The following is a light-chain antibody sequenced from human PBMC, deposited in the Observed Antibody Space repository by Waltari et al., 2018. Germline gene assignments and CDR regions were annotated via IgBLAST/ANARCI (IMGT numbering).Light chain of an antibody. CDR2: KAS. CDR3: QQYNTYSRT. J-gene: IGKJ1*01. V-gene: IGKV1-5*03. CDR1: QSINSW. Sequence: DMQMTQSPSTLSASVGDRVTITCRASQSINSWLAWYQQKPGKAPNLLIYKASNLQSGVPSRFSGSGSGTEFTLTISSLQPDDFATYYCQQYNTYSRTFGQGTKVEIK.